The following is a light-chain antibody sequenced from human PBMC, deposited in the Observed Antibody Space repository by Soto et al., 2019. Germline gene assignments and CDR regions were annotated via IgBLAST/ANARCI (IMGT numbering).Light chain of an antibody. Sequence: QSALTQPRSVSGSPGQSVTISCTGTSSDVGGYNYVSWYQQHPGKAPKLMIYDVSKRPSGVPDRFSGSKSGNTASLTISGLQAEDEADYYCCSYAGSYSKVFGTXTXLTVL. J-gene: IGLJ1*01. V-gene: IGLV2-11*01. CDR2: DVS. CDR1: SSDVGGYNY. CDR3: CSYAGSYSKV.